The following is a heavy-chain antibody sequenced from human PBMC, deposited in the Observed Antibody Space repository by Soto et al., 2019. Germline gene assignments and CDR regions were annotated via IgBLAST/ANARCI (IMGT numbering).Heavy chain of an antibody. V-gene: IGHV4-59*01. J-gene: IGHJ4*02. CDR3: ARKSRSGWHFDY. Sequence: SETLSLTCTVSGGSISSYYWSWIRQPPGKGLEWIGYIYYSGSTNYNPSLKSRVTISVDTSKNQFSLKLSSVAAADTAVYYCARKSRSGWHFDYWGQGTLVTVSS. CDR1: GGSISSYY. CDR2: IYYSGST. D-gene: IGHD6-19*01.